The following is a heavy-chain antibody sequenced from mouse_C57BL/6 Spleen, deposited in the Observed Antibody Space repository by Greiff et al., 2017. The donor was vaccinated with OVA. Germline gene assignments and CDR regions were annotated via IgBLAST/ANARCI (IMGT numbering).Heavy chain of an antibody. Sequence: QVQLQQSGADLVRPGTSVKLSCKASGYAFTNYLIAWVKQRPGQGLEWIGVINPGSGGTNYNEKFKGQVTLAEDKSSSTAYMQLSSLTSEDSAVYVCERNYGSSGFAYWGQGTLVTVSA. CDR1: GYAFTNYL. V-gene: IGHV1-54*01. CDR2: INPGSGGT. CDR3: ERNYGSSGFAY. J-gene: IGHJ3*01. D-gene: IGHD1-1*01.